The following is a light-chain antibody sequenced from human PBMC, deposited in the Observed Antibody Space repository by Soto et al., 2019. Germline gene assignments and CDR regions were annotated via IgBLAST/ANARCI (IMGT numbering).Light chain of an antibody. J-gene: IGLJ1*01. CDR1: SSDVGGYNY. CDR2: EVS. V-gene: IGLV2-8*01. Sequence: QSALTQPPSASGSPGQSVTISCAGTSSDVGGYNYVSWYQQYPGKVPKLMIYEVSERPSGVPDRFSGSKSGNTAFLTVSGLQAEDEADYYCLSYADTAYVFGIGTKLTVL. CDR3: LSYADTAYV.